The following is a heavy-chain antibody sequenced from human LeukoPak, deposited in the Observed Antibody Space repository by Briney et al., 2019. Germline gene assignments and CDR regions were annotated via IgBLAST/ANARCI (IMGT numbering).Heavy chain of an antibody. CDR1: GGTFSSYA. CDR3: ARDRWGSGSYYEYYFDY. J-gene: IGHJ4*02. Sequence: SVKVSCKASGGTFSSYAISWVRQAPGQGLEWMGRIIPILGIANYAQKFQGRVTITADKSTSTAYMELGSLRSEDTAVYYCARDRWGSGSYYEYYFDYWGQGTLVTVSS. V-gene: IGHV1-69*04. D-gene: IGHD1-26*01. CDR2: IIPILGIA.